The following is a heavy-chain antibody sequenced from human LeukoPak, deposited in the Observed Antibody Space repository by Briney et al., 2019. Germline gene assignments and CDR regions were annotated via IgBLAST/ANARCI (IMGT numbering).Heavy chain of an antibody. CDR1: GYSISSGYY. CDR2: IYHSGST. Sequence: SETLSLTCTVSGYSISSGYYWGWIRQPPGKGLEWIGSIYHSGSTYYNPSLKSRVTISVDTSKNQFSLKLSSVTAADTAVYYCARDPNDLWFGEPYLDYWGQGTLVTVSS. J-gene: IGHJ4*02. V-gene: IGHV4-38-2*02. D-gene: IGHD3-10*01. CDR3: ARDPNDLWFGEPYLDY.